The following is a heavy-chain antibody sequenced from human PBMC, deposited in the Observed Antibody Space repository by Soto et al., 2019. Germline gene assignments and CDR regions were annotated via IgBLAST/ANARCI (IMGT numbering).Heavy chain of an antibody. J-gene: IGHJ4*02. CDR3: ARYRREAVAGYTLDN. Sequence: SETLSLTCTVSGGSISSNYWTWIRQPPGKGPEWIGYVYNSGSTNYNPSLKSRVTISEDTSKSQFSLKVNSMTAADTAVYYCARYRREAVAGYTLDNWGQGILVTVSS. CDR1: GGSISSNY. D-gene: IGHD6-13*01. V-gene: IGHV4-59*01. CDR2: VYNSGST.